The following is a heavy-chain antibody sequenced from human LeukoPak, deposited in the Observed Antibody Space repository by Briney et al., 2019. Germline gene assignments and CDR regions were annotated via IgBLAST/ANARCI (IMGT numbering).Heavy chain of an antibody. V-gene: IGHV4-4*07. CDR3: ARDSTYNWNDYFDY. D-gene: IGHD1-1*01. CDR2: IYTSGST. CDR1: GGSISSYY. J-gene: IGHJ4*02. Sequence: SETLSLTCTVSGGSISSYYWSWIRQPAGKGLEWIGRIYTSGSTNYNPSLTSRVTMSVDTSKNQFSLKLSSVTTADTAVYYCARDSTYNWNDYFDYWGQGTLVTVSS.